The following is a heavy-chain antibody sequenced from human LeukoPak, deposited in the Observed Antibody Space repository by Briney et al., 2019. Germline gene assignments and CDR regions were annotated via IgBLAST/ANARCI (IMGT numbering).Heavy chain of an antibody. J-gene: IGHJ4*02. CDR1: GGTFSSYA. Sequence: GASVKVSCKASGGTFSSYAISWVRQAPGQGLEWMGRIIPILGIANYAQKFQGRVTITADKSTSTAYMELSSLRSEDTAVYYCARDPVAGTSEDWGQGTLVTVSS. CDR3: ARDPVAGTSED. D-gene: IGHD6-19*01. V-gene: IGHV1-69*04. CDR2: IIPILGIA.